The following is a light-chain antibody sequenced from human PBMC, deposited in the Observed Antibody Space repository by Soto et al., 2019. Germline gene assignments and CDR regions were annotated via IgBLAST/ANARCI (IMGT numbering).Light chain of an antibody. Sequence: QSALTQPASVSGSPGQSITISCTGTISDIETYNLVSWYQQDPGKAPKLLIYEDSKRPSGVSNRFSGSKSVNTASLTIYGVQSEDEAAYHCCSFDGRNTFVFGAGTKVTVL. CDR2: EDS. J-gene: IGLJ1*01. CDR1: ISDIETYNL. CDR3: CSFDGRNTFV. V-gene: IGLV2-23*01.